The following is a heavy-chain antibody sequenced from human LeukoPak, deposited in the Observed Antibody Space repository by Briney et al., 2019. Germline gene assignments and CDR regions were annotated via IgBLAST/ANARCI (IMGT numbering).Heavy chain of an antibody. J-gene: IGHJ6*02. CDR1: GGTFSSYA. V-gene: IGHV1-69*13. CDR2: IIPIFGTA. Sequence: ASVKVSCKASGGTFSSYAISWVRQAPEQGLEWMGGIIPIFGTANYAQKFQGRVTITADESTSTAYMELSSLRSEDTAVYYCASSWRKLRFLLPQYYYYGTDVWGQGTTVTVSS. D-gene: IGHD3-3*01. CDR3: ASSWRKLRFLLPQYYYYGTDV.